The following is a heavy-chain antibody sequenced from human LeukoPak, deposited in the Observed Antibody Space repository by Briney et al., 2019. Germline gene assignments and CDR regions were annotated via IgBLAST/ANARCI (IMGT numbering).Heavy chain of an antibody. CDR1: GFTFSSYA. Sequence: GGSLRLSCAACGFTFSSYAMHWVRQAPGKGLEWVAVISYDGSSKYYADSLKGRFTISRDSSKNTLYLQMNSLRAEDTAVYCARSRVMLAIRGFDPWGQGTLVTVSS. CDR3: ARSRVMLAIRGFDP. CDR2: ISYDGSSK. V-gene: IGHV3-30*01. J-gene: IGHJ5*02. D-gene: IGHD2-8*01.